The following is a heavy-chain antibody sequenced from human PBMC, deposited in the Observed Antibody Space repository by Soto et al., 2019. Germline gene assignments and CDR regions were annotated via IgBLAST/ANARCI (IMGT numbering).Heavy chain of an antibody. Sequence: GGSLRLSCAASGFTFSNAWMSWVRQAPGKGLEWVGRIKSKTDGGTTDYAAPVKGRFTISRDDSKNTLYLQMNSLKTEDTAVYYCTTDRSGTAAHDYWGQGTLVTVSS. J-gene: IGHJ4*02. CDR1: GFTFSNAW. CDR3: TTDRSGTAAHDY. V-gene: IGHV3-15*01. D-gene: IGHD6-13*01. CDR2: IKSKTDGGTT.